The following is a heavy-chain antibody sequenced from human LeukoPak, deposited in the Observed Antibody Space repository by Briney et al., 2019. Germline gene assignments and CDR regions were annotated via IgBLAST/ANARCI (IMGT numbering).Heavy chain of an antibody. J-gene: IGHJ4*02. CDR2: INHSGST. Sequence: SETLSLTCAVYGGSFSGYYWSWIRQPPGKGLEWIGEINHSGSTNYNPSLKSRVTISVDTSKNQFSLKLSSVTAADTAVYYCARSDYYGSGSYWDYWGQGTLVTVSS. D-gene: IGHD3-10*01. CDR1: GGSFSGYY. CDR3: ARSDYYGSGSYWDY. V-gene: IGHV4-34*01.